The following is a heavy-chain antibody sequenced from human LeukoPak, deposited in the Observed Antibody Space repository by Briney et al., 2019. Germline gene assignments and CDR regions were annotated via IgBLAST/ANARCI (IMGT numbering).Heavy chain of an antibody. D-gene: IGHD3-9*01. Sequence: GGSLRLSCAVSGFTFSSHWVSWVRQAPGKGLEWVANINQDGSQRYYVDSAKGRFTISRDNAKNSLYLQMDSLRVEDTALYYCARDGFDAGIYFDYWGQGALVTVSS. V-gene: IGHV3-7*01. CDR2: INQDGSQR. CDR1: GFTFSSHW. J-gene: IGHJ4*02. CDR3: ARDGFDAGIYFDY.